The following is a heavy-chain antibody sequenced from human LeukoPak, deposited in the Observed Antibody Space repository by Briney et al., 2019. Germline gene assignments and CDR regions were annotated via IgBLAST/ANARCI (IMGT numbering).Heavy chain of an antibody. CDR3: ATDFEGWFDP. CDR2: IIPIFGTA. V-gene: IGHV1-69*13. J-gene: IGHJ5*02. D-gene: IGHD3-9*01. Sequence: GASVKVSCKASGGTFSSYAIRWVRQAPGQGLEWVGGIIPIFGTANYAQKFQGRVTITADESTSTAYMELSSLRSEDTAVYYCATDFEGWFDPWGQGTLVTVSS. CDR1: GGTFSSYA.